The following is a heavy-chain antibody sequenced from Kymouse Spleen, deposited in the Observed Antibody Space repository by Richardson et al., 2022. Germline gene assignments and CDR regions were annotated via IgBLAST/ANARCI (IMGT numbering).Heavy chain of an antibody. CDR1: GGSISSSSYY. V-gene: IGHV4-39*01. CDR3: AREQWLVEHYYYGMDV. CDR2: IYYSGST. J-gene: IGHJ6*02. D-gene: IGHD6-19*01. Sequence: QLQLQESGPGLVKPSETLSLTCTVSGGSISSSSYYWGWIRQPPGKGLEWIGSIYYSGSTYYNPSLKSRVTISVDTSKNQFSLKLSSVTAADTAVYYCAREQWLVEHYYYGMDVWGQGTTVTVSS.